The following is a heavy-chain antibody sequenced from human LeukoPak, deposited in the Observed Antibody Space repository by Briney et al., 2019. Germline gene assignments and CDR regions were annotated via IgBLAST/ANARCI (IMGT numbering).Heavy chain of an antibody. D-gene: IGHD2/OR15-2a*01. CDR2: MNPNSGNA. CDR3: ARLLHPDQGSSDY. CDR1: GYTFTSYD. V-gene: IGHV1-8*01. J-gene: IGHJ4*02. Sequence: GASVKVSCKASGYTFTSYDINWVRQATGQGLEWMGWMNPNSGNAGYAQKFQGRVTMTRNTSISTAYMELSSLRSEDTAVYYCARLLHPDQGSSDYWGQGTLVTVSS.